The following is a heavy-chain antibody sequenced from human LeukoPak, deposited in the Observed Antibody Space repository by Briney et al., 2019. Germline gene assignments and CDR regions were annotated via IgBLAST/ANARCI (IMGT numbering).Heavy chain of an antibody. J-gene: IGHJ4*02. CDR1: GYTFTGYY. D-gene: IGHD3-22*01. Sequence: ASVKVSCKASGYTFTGYYMHWVRQAPGKGLEWMGGFNPEDAETIYAQKFQGRVTMTEDTSTDTVYMELNSLISDDTAVYYCATPVPHDTSGYYYRFDYWGQGTLVTVSS. CDR2: FNPEDAET. CDR3: ATPVPHDTSGYYYRFDY. V-gene: IGHV1-24*01.